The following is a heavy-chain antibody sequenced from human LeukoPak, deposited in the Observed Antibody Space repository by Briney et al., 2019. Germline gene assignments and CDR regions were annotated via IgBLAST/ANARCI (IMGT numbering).Heavy chain of an antibody. J-gene: IGHJ3*02. Sequence: PGGSLRLSCAASGFTFSSYAMSWVRQAPGKGLEWVSAISGSGGSTYYADSVKGRFTISRDNSKNTLYLQMNSLRAEDTAVYYCAKSWGQEYFDWLLWWYAFDIWGQGTMVTVSS. CDR1: GFTFSSYA. D-gene: IGHD3-9*01. CDR3: AKSWGQEYFDWLLWWYAFDI. V-gene: IGHV3-23*01. CDR2: ISGSGGST.